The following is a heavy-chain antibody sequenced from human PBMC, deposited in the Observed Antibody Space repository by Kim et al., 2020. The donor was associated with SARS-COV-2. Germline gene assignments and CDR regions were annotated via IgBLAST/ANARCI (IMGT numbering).Heavy chain of an antibody. Sequence: SETLSLTCAVSGGSISSSNWWSWVRQPPGKGLEWIGEIYHSGSTNYNPSLKSRVTISVDKSKNQFSLKLSSVTAADTAVYYCAREKVKKWLNKEGAFDYWGQGTLVTVSS. V-gene: IGHV4-4*02. J-gene: IGHJ4*02. CDR2: IYHSGST. CDR3: AREKVKKWLNKEGAFDY. D-gene: IGHD6-19*01. CDR1: GGSISSSNW.